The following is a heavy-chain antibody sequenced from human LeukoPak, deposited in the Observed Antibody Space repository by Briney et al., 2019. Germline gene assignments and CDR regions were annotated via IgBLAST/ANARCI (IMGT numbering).Heavy chain of an antibody. J-gene: IGHJ3*02. V-gene: IGHV1-18*01. Sequence: ASVKVSCKASGYTFTTSGVSWLRQVPGQGLEWMGWINIYNGNTYYVQRLQGRVSMTTDTSTSTAYMELRSLTSDDTAVYYCARVGKYYYGSSGYAFAFDIWGQGTMVTVSS. CDR2: INIYNGNT. CDR1: GYTFTTSG. CDR3: ARVGKYYYGSSGYAFAFDI. D-gene: IGHD3-22*01.